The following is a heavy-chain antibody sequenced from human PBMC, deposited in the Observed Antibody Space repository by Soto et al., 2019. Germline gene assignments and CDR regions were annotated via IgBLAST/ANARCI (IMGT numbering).Heavy chain of an antibody. CDR1: GFTFRNHW. J-gene: IGHJ4*02. CDR3: ATAGNYRPDN. Sequence: PGRSLRLSCAASGFTFRNHWMTLVRQAPGEGLVWVSRINPDGRAINYADSVKGRFTISRDNAKNTLYLQMNTLRVEDTAVYFCATAGNYRPDNWGLGTLATVSS. D-gene: IGHD1-1*01. CDR2: INPDGRAI. V-gene: IGHV3-74*01.